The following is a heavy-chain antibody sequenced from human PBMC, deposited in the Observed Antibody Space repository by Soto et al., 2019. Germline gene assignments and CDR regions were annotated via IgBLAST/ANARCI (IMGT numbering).Heavy chain of an antibody. Sequence: GGSLRLSCAASGFTFSSYWMSWVRQAPGKGLEWVANIKQDGSEKYYVDSVKGRFTISRDNAKNSLYLQMNSLRAEDTAVYYCARGIDYWGPNYYYYYMDVWGKGTTVTVSS. D-gene: IGHD7-27*01. V-gene: IGHV3-7*01. CDR3: ARGIDYWGPNYYYYYMDV. CDR1: GFTFSSYW. CDR2: IKQDGSEK. J-gene: IGHJ6*03.